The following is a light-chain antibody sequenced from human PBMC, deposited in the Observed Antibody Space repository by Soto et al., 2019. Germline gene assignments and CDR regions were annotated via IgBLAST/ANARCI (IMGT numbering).Light chain of an antibody. CDR2: GAS. Sequence: ELVMTQSPDTLSVSPGERATLSCRASQSVSIDLAWYQQTPGQAPRLLIYGASSRAAGIPDRFSGSGSGTDFTLTISRLEPEDFAVYYCQQYDSSLTFGQGTKVDIK. CDR3: QQYDSSLT. CDR1: QSVSID. V-gene: IGKV3-20*01. J-gene: IGKJ1*01.